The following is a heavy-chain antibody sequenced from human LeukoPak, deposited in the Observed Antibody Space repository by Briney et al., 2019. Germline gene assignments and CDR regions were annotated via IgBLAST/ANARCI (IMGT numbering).Heavy chain of an antibody. Sequence: SETLSLTCTVSGGSISSYYWSWIRQPPGKGLEWIGYIYYSGSTNYNPSLKSRVTISVDTSKNQFSLKLSSVTAAETAVYYCARLRYYDSSGFNDFDYWGQGTLVTVSS. CDR2: IYYSGST. V-gene: IGHV4-59*08. J-gene: IGHJ4*02. D-gene: IGHD3-22*01. CDR3: ARLRYYDSSGFNDFDY. CDR1: GGSISSYY.